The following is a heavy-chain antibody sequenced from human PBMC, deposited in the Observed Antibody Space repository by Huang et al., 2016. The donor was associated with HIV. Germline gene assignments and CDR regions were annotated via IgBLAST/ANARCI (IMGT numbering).Heavy chain of an antibody. CDR1: GIPLGSFN. V-gene: IGHV3-21*01. D-gene: IGHD2-15*01. J-gene: IGHJ4*02. Sequence: EVLLVESGGGLVKPGGSLRLSCVASGIPLGSFNLNLVRQARGKGLEWVSYISSSRSYIHDADAVKGRLTISRDNAGNSMYLQMNSLRVEDTAVYYCTRDQGKQISPLAYWGQGTLVTVSS. CDR3: TRDQGKQISPLAY. CDR2: ISSSRSYI.